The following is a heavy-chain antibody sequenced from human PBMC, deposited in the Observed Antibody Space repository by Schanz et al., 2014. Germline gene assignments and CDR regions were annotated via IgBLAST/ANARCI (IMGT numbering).Heavy chain of an antibody. CDR1: GFTFSSYA. J-gene: IGHJ4*02. V-gene: IGHV3-23*04. CDR3: ARKVVATIGGYYDN. D-gene: IGHD5-12*01. Sequence: VQLVDSGGGLVKPGGSLRLSCAASGFTFSSYAMSWVRQAPGKGLEWVSAISGSGGSTYYADSVKGRFTISRDNSNKTVDLQMNSLRAEDTAVYYCARKVVATIGGYYDNWGQGTLVIVSS. CDR2: ISGSGGST.